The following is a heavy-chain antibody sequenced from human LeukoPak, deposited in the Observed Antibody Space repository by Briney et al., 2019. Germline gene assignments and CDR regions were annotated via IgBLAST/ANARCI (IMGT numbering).Heavy chain of an antibody. V-gene: IGHV3-66*01. J-gene: IGHJ4*02. CDR3: ARDATERWLQLYYFDY. D-gene: IGHD5-24*01. Sequence: PGGSLRLSCAASGFTVSNNYMSWVRQAPGKGLEWVSVIYSGGTIHHADSVKGRFTISRDNSKNTLYLQMNSLRADDTAVYYCARDATERWLQLYYFDYWGQGTLVTVSS. CDR2: IYSGGTI. CDR1: GFTVSNNY.